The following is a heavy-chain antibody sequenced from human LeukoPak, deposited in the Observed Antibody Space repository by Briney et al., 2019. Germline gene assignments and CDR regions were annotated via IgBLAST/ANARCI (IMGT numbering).Heavy chain of an antibody. CDR1: GYTFTGYY. V-gene: IGHV1-8*02. CDR3: ARGRDFWSGYHNWFDP. Sequence: ASVKVSCKASGYTFTGYYMHWVRQATGQGLEWMGWMNPNSGNTGYAQKFQGRVTMTRNTSISTAYMELSSLRSEDTAVYYCARGRDFWSGYHNWFDPWGQGTLVTVSS. CDR2: MNPNSGNT. J-gene: IGHJ5*02. D-gene: IGHD3-3*01.